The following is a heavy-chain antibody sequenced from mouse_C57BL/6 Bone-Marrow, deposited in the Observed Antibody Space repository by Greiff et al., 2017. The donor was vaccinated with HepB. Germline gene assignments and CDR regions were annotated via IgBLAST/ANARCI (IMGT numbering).Heavy chain of an antibody. Sequence: DVKLQESGPGLVKPSQSLSLTCSVTGYSITSGYYWNWIRQFPGNKLEWMGYISYDGSNNYNPSLKNRISITRDTSKNQFFLKLNSVTTEDTATYYCARGYYGRSYWYFDVWGTGTTVTVSS. CDR2: ISYDGSN. CDR1: GYSITSGYY. CDR3: ARGYYGRSYWYFDV. V-gene: IGHV3-6*01. D-gene: IGHD1-1*01. J-gene: IGHJ1*03.